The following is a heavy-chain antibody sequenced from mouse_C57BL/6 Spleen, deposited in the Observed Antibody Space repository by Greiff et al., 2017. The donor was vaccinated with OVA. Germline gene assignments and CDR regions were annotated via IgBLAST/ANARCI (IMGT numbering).Heavy chain of an antibody. J-gene: IGHJ2*01. Sequence: QVQLKESGAELVKPGASVKISCKASGYAFSSYWMNWVKQRPGKGLEWIGQIYPGDGDTNYNGKFKGKATLTADKSSSTAYMQLSSLTSEDSAVYFCAKEGGWDYFDYWGKGTTLTVSS. CDR2: IYPGDGDT. V-gene: IGHV1-80*01. CDR1: GYAFSSYW. CDR3: AKEGGWDYFDY. D-gene: IGHD3-3*01.